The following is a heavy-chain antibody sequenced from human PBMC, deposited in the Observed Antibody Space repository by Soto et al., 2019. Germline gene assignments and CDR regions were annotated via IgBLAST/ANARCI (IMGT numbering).Heavy chain of an antibody. CDR2: IYSGGST. J-gene: IGHJ4*02. CDR1: GFTVSSNY. Sequence: PGGSLSLSCAASGFTVSSNYMSWVRQAPGKGLEWVSVIYSGGSTYYADSVKGRFTISRDNSKNTLYLQMNSLRAEDTAVYYCAGTWIAAAGREDYFDYWGQGALVTVSS. CDR3: AGTWIAAAGREDYFDY. V-gene: IGHV3-53*01. D-gene: IGHD6-13*01.